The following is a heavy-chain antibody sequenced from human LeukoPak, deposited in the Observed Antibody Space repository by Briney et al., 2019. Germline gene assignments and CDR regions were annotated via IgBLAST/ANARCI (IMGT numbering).Heavy chain of an antibody. CDR3: ARVAAAGTLY. D-gene: IGHD6-13*01. CDR1: GFTFSSYA. Sequence: GRSLRLSCAASGFTFSSYAMHWVRQAPGKGLEWVAVISYDGSNKYYADSVKGRFTISRGNSKNTLYLQMNSLRAEDTAVYYCARVAAAGTLYWGQGTLVTVSS. V-gene: IGHV3-30*04. J-gene: IGHJ4*02. CDR2: ISYDGSNK.